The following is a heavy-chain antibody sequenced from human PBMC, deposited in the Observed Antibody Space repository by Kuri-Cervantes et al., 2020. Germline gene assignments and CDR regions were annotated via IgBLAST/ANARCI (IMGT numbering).Heavy chain of an antibody. CDR2: ISYDASKK. Sequence: GESLKISCAASGFTFDSYAVHLVRQAPGKGLEGVSLISYDASKKYYADSVKGRFTISRDKAKHSLYLQMNSLRAEDTAVYYCTRVAYNWHDVTLDAFDIWGQGTMVTVSS. CDR3: TRVAYNWHDVTLDAFDI. D-gene: IGHD1-20*01. V-gene: IGHV3-30-3*01. J-gene: IGHJ3*02. CDR1: GFTFDSYA.